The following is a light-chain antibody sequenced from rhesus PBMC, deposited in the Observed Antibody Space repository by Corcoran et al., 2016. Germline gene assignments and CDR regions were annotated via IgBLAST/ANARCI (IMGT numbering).Light chain of an antibody. V-gene: IGLV2S7*01. CDR2: DVT. CDR1: SSDVGGYDY. Sequence: QSAPTQPPSVSGSPGQSVTISCTGTSSDVGGYDYVSWYQQHPGKAPKLMIYDVTKRPSGVSARFSGSKSGNTASLTIPGLQAEDEADFYCCSYTTSGTDILGGGTRVTVL. J-gene: IGLJ1*01. CDR3: CSYTTSGTDI.